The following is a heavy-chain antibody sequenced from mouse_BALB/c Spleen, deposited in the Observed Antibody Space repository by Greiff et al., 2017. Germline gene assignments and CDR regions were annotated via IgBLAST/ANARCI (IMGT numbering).Heavy chain of an antibody. V-gene: IGHV3-2*02. Sequence: VQLKESGPGLVKPSQSLSLTCTVTGYSITSDYAWNWIRQFPGNKLEWMGYISYSGSTSYNPSLKSRISITRDTSKNQFFLQLNSVTTEDTATYYCARVYGNYEAWFAYWGQGTLVTVSA. J-gene: IGHJ3*01. CDR3: ARVYGNYEAWFAY. CDR1: GYSITSDYA. CDR2: ISYSGST. D-gene: IGHD2-1*01.